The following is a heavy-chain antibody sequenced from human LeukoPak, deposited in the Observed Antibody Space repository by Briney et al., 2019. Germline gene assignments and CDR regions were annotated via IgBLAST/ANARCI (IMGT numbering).Heavy chain of an antibody. CDR3: AKESTTYYYYGMHV. CDR2: ISYDGTNK. CDR1: GFTFSNYA. D-gene: IGHD2/OR15-2a*01. J-gene: IGHJ6*02. V-gene: IGHV3-30*18. Sequence: HAGGSLRLSCAASGFTFSNYAMHWVRQAPGKGLEWVAVISYDGTNKYYPDSVKGRFTISRDNSYNTLYLQVDSLTAEDTAVYCCAKESTTYYYYGMHVWDQGTTVTVSS.